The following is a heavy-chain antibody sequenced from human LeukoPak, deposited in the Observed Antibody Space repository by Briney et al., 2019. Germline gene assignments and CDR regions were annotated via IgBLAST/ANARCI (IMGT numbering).Heavy chain of an antibody. V-gene: IGHV4-39*07. CDR1: GGSISSSSYY. J-gene: IGHJ5*02. CDR3: ARQGGRRVTTNWFDP. Sequence: PSETLSLTCTVSGGSISSSSYYWGWIRQPPGKGLEWIGSIYYSGSTYYNPSLKSRVTISVDTSKNQFSLKLSSVTAADTAVYYCARQGGRRVTTNWFDPWGQGTLVTVSS. D-gene: IGHD2-21*02. CDR2: IYYSGST.